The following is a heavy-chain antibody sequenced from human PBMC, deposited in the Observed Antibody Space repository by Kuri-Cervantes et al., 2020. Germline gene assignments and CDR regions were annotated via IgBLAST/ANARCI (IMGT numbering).Heavy chain of an antibody. Sequence: ASVKVSCKVSGYTLTELSMHWVRQAPGKGLERMGGFDPEDGETIYAQKFQGRVTMTEDTSTDTAYMELSSLRSEDTAVYYCARVEEGWEPLVFDYWGQGTLVTVSS. CDR2: FDPEDGET. V-gene: IGHV1-24*01. J-gene: IGHJ4*02. D-gene: IGHD1-26*01. CDR3: ARVEEGWEPLVFDY. CDR1: GYTLTELS.